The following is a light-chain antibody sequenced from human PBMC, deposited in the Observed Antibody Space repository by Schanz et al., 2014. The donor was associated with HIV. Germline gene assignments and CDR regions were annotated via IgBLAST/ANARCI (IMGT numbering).Light chain of an antibody. V-gene: IGKV3-20*01. CDR2: NTS. Sequence: EIVMTQSPATLSVSPGERATLSCRASQSVSDSFLAWYQQKPGQAPRLLIYNTSNRATGIPDRFSGSGSGTDFTLTISRLEPEDFAVYSCQLYGSSEGTFGQGTKVEIK. CDR1: QSVSDSF. CDR3: QLYGSSEGT. J-gene: IGKJ1*01.